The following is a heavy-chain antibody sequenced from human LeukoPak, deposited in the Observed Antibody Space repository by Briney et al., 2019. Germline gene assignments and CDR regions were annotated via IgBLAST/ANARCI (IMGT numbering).Heavy chain of an antibody. D-gene: IGHD1-7*01. CDR1: EFTFSSYD. J-gene: IGHJ4*02. CDR3: ARGRGNWNYRYFDY. Sequence: GGSLRLSCAASEFTFSSYDMHWVRQATGKGLEWVSAIGTAGDTYYPGSVKGRFTISRENAKNSLYLQMNSLRAGDTAVYYCARGRGNWNYRYFDYWGQGTLVTVSS. V-gene: IGHV3-13*01. CDR2: IGTAGDT.